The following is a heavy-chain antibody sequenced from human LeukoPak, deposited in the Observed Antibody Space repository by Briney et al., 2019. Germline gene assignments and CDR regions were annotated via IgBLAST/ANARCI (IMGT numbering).Heavy chain of an antibody. V-gene: IGHV4-4*02. CDR3: ARQATMVRGVIRPFGY. J-gene: IGHJ4*02. CDR2: IYHSGST. Sequence: SETLSLTCAVSGGSISSSNWWSWVRQPPGKGLEWIGEIYHSGSTNYNPSLKSRVTISVDTSKNQFSLKLSSVTAADTAVYYCARQATMVRGVIRPFGYWGQGTLVTVSS. CDR1: GGSISSSNW. D-gene: IGHD3-10*01.